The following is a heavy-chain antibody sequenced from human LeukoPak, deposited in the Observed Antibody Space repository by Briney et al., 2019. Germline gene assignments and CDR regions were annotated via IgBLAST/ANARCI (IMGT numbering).Heavy chain of an antibody. V-gene: IGHV4-30-2*01. CDR1: GGSISSGGYY. Sequence: SQTLSLTCTVSGGSISSGGYYWSWIRQPPGKGLEWIGYIYHSGSTYYNPSLKSRVTISVDRSKNQFSLKLSSVTAADTAVYYCARGAVPAAFDMDVWGKGTTVTVSS. CDR3: ARGAVPAAFDMDV. D-gene: IGHD2-2*01. J-gene: IGHJ6*03. CDR2: IYHSGST.